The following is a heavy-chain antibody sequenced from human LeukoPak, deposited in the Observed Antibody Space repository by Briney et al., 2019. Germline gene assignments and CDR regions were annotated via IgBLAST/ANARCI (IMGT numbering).Heavy chain of an antibody. J-gene: IGHJ4*02. V-gene: IGHV4-59*11. CDR1: GGSISGHY. D-gene: IGHD1-14*01. CDR2: IHYSGRT. CDR3: VRENHFDK. Sequence: SETLSLTCTVSGGSISGHYWGWIRQPPGKGLEWIGYIHYSGRTDYKPSLKSRLTLSVDTSRSRLSLKLRSVSAADTAVYYCVRENHFDKWGQGTLVTVSS.